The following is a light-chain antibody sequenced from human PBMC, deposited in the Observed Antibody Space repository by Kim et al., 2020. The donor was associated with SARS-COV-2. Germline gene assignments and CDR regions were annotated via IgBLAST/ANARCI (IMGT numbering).Light chain of an antibody. CDR3: QQYNRWPPLT. Sequence: SPGERATLACRASQSVSSDLAWYQQKPGQAPTLLIYGASNRATGIPARFSGGGSGTEFTLTISSLQSEDFAVYYCQQYNRWPPLTFGGGTKVDIK. CDR2: GAS. CDR1: QSVSSD. V-gene: IGKV3-15*01. J-gene: IGKJ4*02.